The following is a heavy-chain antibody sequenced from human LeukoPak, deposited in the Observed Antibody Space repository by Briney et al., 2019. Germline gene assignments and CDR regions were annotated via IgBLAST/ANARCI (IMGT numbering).Heavy chain of an antibody. J-gene: IGHJ4*02. CDR3: ARDRYVARYFDY. Sequence: ASVNVSCKASGYTFTGYYMHWVRQAPGQGLEWMGWINPNSGGTNYAQKFQGRVTMTRDTSISTAYMELSRLRSDDTAVYYCARDRYVARYFDYWGQGTLVTVSS. CDR2: INPNSGGT. CDR1: GYTFTGYY. V-gene: IGHV1-2*02. D-gene: IGHD3-16*01.